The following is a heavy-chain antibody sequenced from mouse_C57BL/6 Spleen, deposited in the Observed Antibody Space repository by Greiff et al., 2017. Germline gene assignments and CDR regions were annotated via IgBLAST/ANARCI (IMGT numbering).Heavy chain of an antibody. J-gene: IGHJ2*01. Sequence: QVQLQQSGAELVRPGTSVKVSCKASGYAFTNYLIEWVKQRPGQGLEWIGVINPGSGGTNYNEKFKGKATLTADKSSSTAYMQLSSLTSEDSAVYFCARRRNRSDYDDWGQGTTLTVSS. D-gene: IGHD2-14*01. CDR2: INPGSGGT. CDR1: GYAFTNYL. CDR3: ARRRNRSDYDD. V-gene: IGHV1-54*01.